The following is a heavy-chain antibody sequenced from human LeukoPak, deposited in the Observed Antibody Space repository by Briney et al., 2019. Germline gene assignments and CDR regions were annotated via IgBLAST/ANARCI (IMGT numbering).Heavy chain of an antibody. CDR3: ARYGGSGTYFFDY. CDR1: GGSISDSY. D-gene: IGHD3-10*01. Sequence: SETLSLTCTVSGGSISDSYWNWFQQPPGKGLEWIGYIYYSGSTNYTPSLKSRVTISIDTSKNHFSLKLSSVTAADTAVYYCARYGGSGTYFFDYWGRGTLVTVSS. J-gene: IGHJ4*02. V-gene: IGHV4-59*12. CDR2: IYYSGST.